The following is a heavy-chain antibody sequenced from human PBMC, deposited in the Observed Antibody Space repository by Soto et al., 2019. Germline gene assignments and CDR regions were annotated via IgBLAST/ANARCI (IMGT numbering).Heavy chain of an antibody. J-gene: IGHJ3*02. CDR1: GGSISSGDYY. V-gene: IGHV4-30-4*01. CDR3: ARAYYYDSSGYYQLNAFDI. D-gene: IGHD3-22*01. Sequence: PSETLSLTCTVSGGSISSGDYYWGWIRQPPGKGLEWIGYIYYSGSTYYNPSLKSRVTISVDTSKNQFSLKLSSVTAADTAVYYCARAYYYDSSGYYQLNAFDIWGQGTMVTVSS. CDR2: IYYSGST.